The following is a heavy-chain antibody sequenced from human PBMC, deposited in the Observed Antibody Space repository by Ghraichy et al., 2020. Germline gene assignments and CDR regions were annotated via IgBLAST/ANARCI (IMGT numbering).Heavy chain of an antibody. Sequence: GGSLRLSCAASGFTFSSYAMSWVRQAPGKGLEWVSAISGSGGSTYYADSVKGRFTISRDNSKNTLYLQMNSLRAEDTAVYYCARAREYYGSGSPLYYFDYWGQGTLVTVSS. CDR2: ISGSGGST. V-gene: IGHV3-23*01. J-gene: IGHJ4*02. D-gene: IGHD3-10*01. CDR1: GFTFSSYA. CDR3: ARAREYYGSGSPLYYFDY.